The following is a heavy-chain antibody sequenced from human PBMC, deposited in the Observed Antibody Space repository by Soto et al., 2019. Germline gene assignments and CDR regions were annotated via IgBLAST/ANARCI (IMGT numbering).Heavy chain of an antibody. V-gene: IGHV4-34*01. D-gene: IGHD3-9*01. CDR2: INHRGST. J-gene: IGHJ4*02. CDR1: GGSFSDYY. Sequence: QVQLQQWGAGLLKPSETLSLTCAVYGGSFSDYYWTWIRQPPGKGLECIGEINHRGSTNYNPSLKSRVTISVDTSKNQFSLKLSSVTAADTAVYYCARVNYDILTASGRGGYYFDYWGQGALVTVSS. CDR3: ARVNYDILTASGRGGYYFDY.